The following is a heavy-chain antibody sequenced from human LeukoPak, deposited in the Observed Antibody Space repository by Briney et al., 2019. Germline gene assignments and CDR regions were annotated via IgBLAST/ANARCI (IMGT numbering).Heavy chain of an antibody. CDR2: IYSSEST. CDR3: AREATPPLPAAMLSGFDP. J-gene: IGHJ5*02. CDR1: GGSISSYY. D-gene: IGHD2-2*01. Sequence: SETLSLTCTVSGGSISSYYWSWIRQPTGKGLEWIGRIYSSESTDYNPSLKSRVSMSVDTSKNQFSLRLSSVTAADTAVYFCAREATPPLPAAMLSGFDPWGQGTLVTVSS. V-gene: IGHV4-4*07.